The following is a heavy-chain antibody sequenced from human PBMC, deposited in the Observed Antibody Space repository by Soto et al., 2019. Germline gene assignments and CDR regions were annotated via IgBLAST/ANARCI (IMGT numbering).Heavy chain of an antibody. D-gene: IGHD4-17*01. CDR2: INHSGST. J-gene: IGHJ5*02. V-gene: IGHV4-34*01. Sequence: SETLSLTCAVYGGSFSGYYWSWIRQPPGKGLEWIGEINHSGSTNYNPSLKSRVTISVDTSKNQFSLKLSSVTAADTAVYYCARDYGDYLNWFDPWGQGTLVTVSS. CDR1: GGSFSGYY. CDR3: ARDYGDYLNWFDP.